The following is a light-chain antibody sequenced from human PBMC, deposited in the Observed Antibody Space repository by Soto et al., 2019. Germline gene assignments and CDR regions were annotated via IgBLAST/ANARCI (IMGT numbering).Light chain of an antibody. V-gene: IGKV1-6*01. Sequence: ASQMPHCPSSLSTSIGDRVTITCRASQDIRNELGWYHQRPGKAPKLLINAASSLQSGVPSRFSGSGSGTDFTLTISSLQPEDFATYYCQQYSSYWTFGQGTKVDIK. CDR2: AAS. J-gene: IGKJ1*01. CDR1: QDIRNE. CDR3: QQYSSYWT.